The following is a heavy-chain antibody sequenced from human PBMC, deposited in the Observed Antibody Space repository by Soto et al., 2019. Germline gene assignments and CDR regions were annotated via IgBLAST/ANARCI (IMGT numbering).Heavy chain of an antibody. J-gene: IGHJ6*02. D-gene: IGHD5-18*01. V-gene: IGHV4-34*01. CDR2: INHSGST. CDR1: GGSFSGYY. CDR3: ARVVRYSYGKGYYYYYGMDV. Sequence: LSLTCAVYGGSFSGYYWSWIRQPPGQGLEWIGEINHSGSTNYNPSLKSRVTISVDTSKNQFSLKLSSVTAADTAVYYCARVVRYSYGKGYYYYYGMDVWGQGTTVTVSS.